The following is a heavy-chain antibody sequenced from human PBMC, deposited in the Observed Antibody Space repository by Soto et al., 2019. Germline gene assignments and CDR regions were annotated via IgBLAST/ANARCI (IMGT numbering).Heavy chain of an antibody. J-gene: IGHJ4*02. CDR3: ATEYYYETSGYRSDY. CDR1: GFTFSNYG. D-gene: IGHD3-22*01. CDR2: IKTNNDGGTT. Sequence: GGSLRLSCAASGFTFSNYGIHWVRQAPGKGLEWVGRIKTNNDGGTTDSAAPVKGRFTISRDDSKNMLYLQMNSLKTEDTAVYYCATEYYYETSGYRSDYWGQGTQVTVSS. V-gene: IGHV3-15*01.